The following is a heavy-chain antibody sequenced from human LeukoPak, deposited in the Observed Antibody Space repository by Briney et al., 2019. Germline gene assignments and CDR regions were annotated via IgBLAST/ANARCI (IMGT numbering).Heavy chain of an antibody. CDR2: INHSGST. CDR1: GGSLSGYY. V-gene: IGHV4-34*01. J-gene: IGHJ6*03. CDR3: ARGVQDIVLWVPRPKSYYMDV. D-gene: IGHD2-8*02. Sequence: SETLSLTCAVSGGSLSGYYWSWIRQPPGKGLEWIGEINHSGSTNYNPSFKSRFTISVDTSKTQFSLKLSSVTAADTAVYYCARGVQDIVLWVPRPKSYYMDVWGKGTTVTVSS.